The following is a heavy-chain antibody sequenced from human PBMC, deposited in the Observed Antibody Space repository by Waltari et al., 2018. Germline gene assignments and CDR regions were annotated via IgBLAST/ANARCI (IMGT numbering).Heavy chain of an antibody. CDR1: GVSITSNRHY. V-gene: IGHV4-39*01. D-gene: IGHD1-1*01. CDR2: VSYSGTT. CDR3: ATYIWASVGTAAFDV. J-gene: IGHJ3*01. Sequence: QLQLQESGPRLVRPSETLSLICRVSGVSITSNRHYWAWIRQSPGQGLEWIGTVSYSGTTYISPPLKSLVSVSRDTSKNQVSLILGSVTAADMAVYYCATYIWASVGTAAFDVWGQGTMVTVSS.